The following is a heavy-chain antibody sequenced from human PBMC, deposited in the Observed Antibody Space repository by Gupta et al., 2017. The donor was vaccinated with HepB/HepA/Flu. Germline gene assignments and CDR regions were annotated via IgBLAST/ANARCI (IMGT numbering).Heavy chain of an antibody. CDR2: ISSSSSTI. Sequence: EVQLVESGGGWVQPGGSLRLSCAASGFTFSSYSMNWVSQAPGKGLEWVSYISSSSSTIYYADSVKGRFTISRDNAKNSLYLQMNSLRDEDTAVYYCARDAGPRDFWSGYYSFDYWGQGTLVTVSS. D-gene: IGHD3-3*01. V-gene: IGHV3-48*02. J-gene: IGHJ4*02. CDR1: GFTFSSYS. CDR3: ARDAGPRDFWSGYYSFDY.